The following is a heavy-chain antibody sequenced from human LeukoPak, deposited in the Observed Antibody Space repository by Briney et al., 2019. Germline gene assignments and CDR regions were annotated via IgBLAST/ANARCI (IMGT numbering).Heavy chain of an antibody. CDR2: INSDGYSI. Sequence: GGSLRLSCAASGFTFSSYWMHWVRQAPGKGLVWLSRINSDGYSISYADSVKGRFTISGDNAKNTLYLQMNTLRAEDTAMYYCARGIAVAGTDYWGQGTLVTVSS. CDR3: ARGIAVAGTDY. CDR1: GFTFSSYW. D-gene: IGHD6-19*01. V-gene: IGHV3-74*01. J-gene: IGHJ4*02.